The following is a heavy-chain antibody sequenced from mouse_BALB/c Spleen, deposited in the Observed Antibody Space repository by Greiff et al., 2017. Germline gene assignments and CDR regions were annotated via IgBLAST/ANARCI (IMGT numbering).Heavy chain of an antibody. CDR2: IWAGGST. J-gene: IGHJ4*01. V-gene: IGHV2-9*02. D-gene: IGHD1-1*01. CDR1: GFSLTSYG. Sequence: QVQLKESGPGLVAPSQSLSITCTVSGFSLTSYGVHWVRQPPGKGLEWLGVIWAGGSTNYNSALMSRLSISKDNSKSQVFLKMNSLQTDDTAMYYCARDYYGSSYDAMDYWGQEPQSPSPQ. CDR3: ARDYYGSSYDAMDY.